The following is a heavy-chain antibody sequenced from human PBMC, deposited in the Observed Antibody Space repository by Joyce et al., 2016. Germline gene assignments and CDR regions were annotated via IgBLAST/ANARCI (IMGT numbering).Heavy chain of an antibody. D-gene: IGHD3-3*01. CDR2: INHRGRT. CDR1: GGSISSYY. Sequence: QVQLQESGPGLVKPSETLSLSCTVSGGSISSYYWSWIRQPPGKGLEWCGYINHRGRTNYNPSLKSRVTISVDTSKNEFSLKMTSVTAADTAVYYCARGNDYDYWSGYEAHYFDYWGQGTLVTVSS. V-gene: IGHV4-59*01. J-gene: IGHJ4*02. CDR3: ARGNDYDYWSGYEAHYFDY.